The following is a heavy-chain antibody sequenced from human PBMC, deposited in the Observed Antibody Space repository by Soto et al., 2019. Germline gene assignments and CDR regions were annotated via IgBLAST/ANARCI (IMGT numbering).Heavy chain of an antibody. CDR1: GGSISSGDYY. Sequence: SETLSLTCTVSGGSISSGDYYWSWIRQPPGKGLEWIGYIYYSGSTYYNPSLKSRVTISVDTSKNQFSLKLSSVTAADTAVYYCARRLRGDYAGWFGPWGQGTLVTVSS. D-gene: IGHD4-17*01. J-gene: IGHJ5*02. CDR2: IYYSGST. V-gene: IGHV4-30-4*01. CDR3: ARRLRGDYAGWFGP.